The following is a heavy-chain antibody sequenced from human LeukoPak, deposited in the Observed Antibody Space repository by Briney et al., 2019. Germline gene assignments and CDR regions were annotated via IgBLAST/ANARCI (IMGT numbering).Heavy chain of an antibody. CDR1: GFTFSSYW. Sequence: GGSLRLSCAASGFTFSSYWMSWVRQAPGKGLEWVANIKQDGSEKYYVDSVKGRFTISRDNAKNSLYLQMNSLRAEDTAVYYCARHHKNRRLQWDIDYWGQGTLVTVSS. CDR2: IKQDGSEK. V-gene: IGHV3-7*01. J-gene: IGHJ4*02. CDR3: ARHHKNRRLQWDIDY. D-gene: IGHD2-2*01.